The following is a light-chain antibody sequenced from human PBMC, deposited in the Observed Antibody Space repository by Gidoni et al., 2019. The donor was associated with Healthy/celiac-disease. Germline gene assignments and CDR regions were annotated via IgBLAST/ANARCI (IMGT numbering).Light chain of an antibody. CDR2: GAS. J-gene: IGKJ1*01. CDR3: QQYNNWLSWT. V-gene: IGKV3-15*01. CDR1: QSVSSN. Sequence: EIVMTQSPATLSVSPGERATLSCRASQSVSSNLAWYQQKPGQAPRLLSYGASTWATGIPARFSGSGSGTEFTLTISSLQSEDFAVYYCQQYNNWLSWTFGQGTKVEIK.